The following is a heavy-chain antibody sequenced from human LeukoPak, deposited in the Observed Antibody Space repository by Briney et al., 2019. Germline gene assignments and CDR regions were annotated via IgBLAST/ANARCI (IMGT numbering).Heavy chain of an antibody. CDR3: ARNLRFLEWLIDY. Sequence: GGSLRLSCASSGFTFSSYSMNWVRQAPGKGLEWVSSISSSSSYILYAESVKGRFTISRDNAKNSLYLQMNSLRADDTAVYYCARNLRFLEWLIDYWGEGTLVTVSS. CDR1: GFTFSSYS. CDR2: ISSSSSYI. V-gene: IGHV3-21*01. D-gene: IGHD3-3*01. J-gene: IGHJ4*02.